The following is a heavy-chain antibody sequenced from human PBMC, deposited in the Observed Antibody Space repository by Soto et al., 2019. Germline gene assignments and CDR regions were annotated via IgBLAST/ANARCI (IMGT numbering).Heavy chain of an antibody. Sequence: PGETMKVSWKGAGCSFTSYWSGWVRQKTGKGLEWMGIIYPGDSDTRYSPSFQGHVTISADKSISTAYLQWSSLKASDTAMYYCAESAGGDAFDIWGQGTMVT. D-gene: IGHD2-8*02. V-gene: IGHV5-51*01. CDR3: AESAGGDAFDI. CDR1: GCSFTSYW. CDR2: IYPGDSDT. J-gene: IGHJ3*02.